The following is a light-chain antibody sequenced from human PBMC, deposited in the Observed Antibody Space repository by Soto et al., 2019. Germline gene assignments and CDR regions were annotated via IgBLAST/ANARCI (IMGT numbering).Light chain of an antibody. Sequence: DIQMTQSPASVSASVGDRVTITCRASQRLSSWLSWYQQKPGRAPKLLIYAASTLQSGVPSRFSGSGSGTDFTLTSSSLQPEDCATYYCQQGSSFPVTFGGGTKVEVK. J-gene: IGKJ4*01. V-gene: IGKV1-12*01. CDR2: AAS. CDR3: QQGSSFPVT. CDR1: QRLSSW.